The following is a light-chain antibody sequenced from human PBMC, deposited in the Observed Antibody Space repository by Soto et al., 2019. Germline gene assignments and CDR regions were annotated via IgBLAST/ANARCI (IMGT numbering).Light chain of an antibody. V-gene: IGLV2-11*01. CDR3: NSYAGSYTLYV. J-gene: IGLJ1*01. CDR1: SSDVGGYNY. Sequence: SALTQPRSVSGSPGQSVAISCAGTSSDVGGYNYVSWYQQHPGEAPKLMIYDVTKRPSGVPDRFSGSKSGNTASLTISGLQAEDEADYYCNSYAGSYTLYVFGTGTKVTVL. CDR2: DVT.